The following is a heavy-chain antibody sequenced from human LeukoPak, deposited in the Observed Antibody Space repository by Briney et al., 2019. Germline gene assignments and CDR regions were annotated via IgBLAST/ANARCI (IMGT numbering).Heavy chain of an antibody. CDR3: AKTIAAAGTIGAFDI. V-gene: IGHV3-30*02. CDR1: GFTFSSYG. J-gene: IGHJ3*02. D-gene: IGHD6-13*01. CDR2: IRYDGSNK. Sequence: LXLSXAASGFTFSSYGMRWVRQAPGKXLEWVAFIRYDGSNKYYADSVKGRFAVSRDNSKNTLYLQMNSLRLEDTAIYFCAKTIAAAGTIGAFDIWGQGTMVTVSS.